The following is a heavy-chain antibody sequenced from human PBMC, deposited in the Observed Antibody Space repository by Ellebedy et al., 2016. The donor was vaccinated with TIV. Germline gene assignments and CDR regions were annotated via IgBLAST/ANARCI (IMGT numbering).Heavy chain of an antibody. CDR2: ISGSGGGT. CDR1: GFTFSSYA. V-gene: IGHV3-23*01. J-gene: IGHJ6*02. Sequence: GESLKISCVASGFTFSSYAMNWVRQTPGKGLEWVSGISGSGGGTYYADSVKGRFTISRDNSKNTLYLQMNSLRSEDTAVYYCAKVWVRYGDYEYYYYGMDVWGQGTTVTVSS. D-gene: IGHD4-17*01. CDR3: AKVWVRYGDYEYYYYGMDV.